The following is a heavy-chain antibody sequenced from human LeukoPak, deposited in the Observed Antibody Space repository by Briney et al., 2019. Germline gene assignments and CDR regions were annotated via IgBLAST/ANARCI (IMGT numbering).Heavy chain of an antibody. V-gene: IGHV3-30*04. J-gene: IGHJ4*02. CDR1: GFTFSRYA. CDR2: ISYDDGSNK. Sequence: GRSLRLSCAASGFTFSRYALHWVRQAPGKGLEWVAVISYDDGSNKYYADSVKGRFTISRDNSKNTLYLQMNSLRTEDTAVYYCARESGGHNPYCFDYWGQGTLVTVSS. D-gene: IGHD1-14*01. CDR3: ARESGGHNPYCFDY.